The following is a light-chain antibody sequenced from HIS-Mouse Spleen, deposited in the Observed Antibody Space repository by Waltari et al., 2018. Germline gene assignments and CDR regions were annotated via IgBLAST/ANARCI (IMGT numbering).Light chain of an antibody. V-gene: IGKV1-5*03. CDR3: QQSGT. Sequence: DIQMTQSPSTLSASVGYRVTITCRASQSISSWLAWYQQKPGKAPKLLIYKASSLESGVPSRFSGSGSGTEFTLTISSLQPDDFATYYCQQSGTFGQWTKVEIK. J-gene: IGKJ1*01. CDR2: KAS. CDR1: QSISSW.